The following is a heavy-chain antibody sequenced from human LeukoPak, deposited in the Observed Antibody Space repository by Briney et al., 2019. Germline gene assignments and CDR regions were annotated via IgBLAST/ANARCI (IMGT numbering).Heavy chain of an antibody. D-gene: IGHD3-10*01. Sequence: GGSLRLSCAASGFTFSSYAMSWVRQTPGKVLEWVSGLSGSGGSTYYADSVKGRFTISRDNSKNTLYLQMNSLRAEDTAVYYCAKVMVREVIITSFDYWGQGTLVTVSS. CDR2: LSGSGGST. J-gene: IGHJ4*02. V-gene: IGHV3-23*01. CDR3: AKVMVREVIITSFDY. CDR1: GFTFSSYA.